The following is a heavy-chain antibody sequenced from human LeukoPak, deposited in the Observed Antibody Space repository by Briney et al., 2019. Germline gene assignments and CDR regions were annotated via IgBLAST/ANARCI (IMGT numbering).Heavy chain of an antibody. D-gene: IGHD3-9*01. Sequence: GASVKVSCKASGYTFTGYYMHWVRQAPGQGLEWMGWINPNSGGTNYAQEFQGRVTMTRDTSISTAYMELSRLRSDDTAVYYCAVHNYDILTGYYAFDYWGQGTLVTVSS. CDR1: GYTFTGYY. CDR2: INPNSGGT. J-gene: IGHJ4*02. CDR3: AVHNYDILTGYYAFDY. V-gene: IGHV1-2*02.